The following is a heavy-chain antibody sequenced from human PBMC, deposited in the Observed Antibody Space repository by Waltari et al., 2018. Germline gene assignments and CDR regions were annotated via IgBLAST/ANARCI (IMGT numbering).Heavy chain of an antibody. CDR3: ARDHGDPDTYFDY. V-gene: IGHV1-69*15. D-gene: IGHD4-17*01. J-gene: IGHJ4*02. Sequence: QVQLAQSGAEVKKPGSSVTVSCTASGGTFSSYATSRIRQAPGQGLEWMGRIIPIFGTANYAQNFQGRVTITADESTSTAYMELSSLRSEDTAVYYCARDHGDPDTYFDYWGQGTLVTVSS. CDR2: IIPIFGTA. CDR1: GGTFSSYA.